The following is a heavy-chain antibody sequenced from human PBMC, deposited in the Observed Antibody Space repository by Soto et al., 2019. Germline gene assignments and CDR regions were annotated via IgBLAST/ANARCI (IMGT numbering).Heavy chain of an antibody. CDR1: GGSLRDYS. CDR2: INHTGST. V-gene: IGHV4-34*01. J-gene: IGHJ5*02. CDR3: ARRRVMTLWFDP. D-gene: IGHD2-21*02. Sequence: EPLSLTGAVDGGSLRDYSWTWIRQPPGKGLEWIGEINHTGSTNYNPSIKSRVTISVDTSKNQFSLKVSSVTAADTAVYYCARRRVMTLWFDPWGQGTLVTVSS.